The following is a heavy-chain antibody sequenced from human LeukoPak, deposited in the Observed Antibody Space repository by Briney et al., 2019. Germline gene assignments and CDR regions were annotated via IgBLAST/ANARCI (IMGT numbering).Heavy chain of an antibody. CDR3: TRTPQAGATGWFDP. Sequence: ASVKDSCKASGYTFSSHYMHWVRQAPGQGLEWMGMINAGGGATTYAQKIQGRVIMTRDTSTSTVYMDVSSLRSDDTAVYYCTRTPQAGATGWFDPWGQGTLVTVSS. D-gene: IGHD1-26*01. CDR2: INAGGGAT. J-gene: IGHJ5*02. CDR1: GYTFSSHY. V-gene: IGHV1-46*01.